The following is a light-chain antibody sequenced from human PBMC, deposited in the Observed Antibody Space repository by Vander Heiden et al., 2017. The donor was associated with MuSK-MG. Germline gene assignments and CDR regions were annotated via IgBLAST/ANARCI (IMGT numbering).Light chain of an antibody. CDR3: QQYDNLPRS. CDR2: DAS. Sequence: DIQMTQSPSSLSASVGDRVTITCQASQDSSNYLNWYQQKPGKAPKLLIYDASNLETGVPSRFSGSGSGTDFTFTISSLQPEDIATYYCQQYDNLPRSFGPGTKLEIK. J-gene: IGKJ2*04. CDR1: QDSSNY. V-gene: IGKV1-33*01.